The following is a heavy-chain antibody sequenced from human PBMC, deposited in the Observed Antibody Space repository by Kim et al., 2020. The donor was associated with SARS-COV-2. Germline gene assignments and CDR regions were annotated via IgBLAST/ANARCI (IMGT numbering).Heavy chain of an antibody. CDR3: AREVQSSGRAGTYDF. V-gene: IGHV3-30*04. CDR1: LSVNH. D-gene: IGHD1-7*01. Sequence: GGSLRLSCVTSLSVNHMHWVRQAPGKGLEWVAAISADGMSHYFSASVKGRFTISRDNSNNVIFLHLDSLRSEDTAVYYCAREVQSSGRAGTYDFWGRGTLVSVSS. J-gene: IGHJ4*03. CDR2: ISADGMSH.